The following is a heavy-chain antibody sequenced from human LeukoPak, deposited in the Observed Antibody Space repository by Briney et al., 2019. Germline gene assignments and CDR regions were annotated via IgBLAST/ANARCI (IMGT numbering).Heavy chain of an antibody. CDR3: AKYSNWYAQIDY. J-gene: IGHJ4*02. D-gene: IGHD6-13*01. CDR2: ISFDGSTK. CDR1: GFTFSSYA. Sequence: PGGSLRLSCAASGFTFSSYAMSWVRQAPGKGLEWVAVISFDGSTKYYADSVKGRFTISRDNSKNTLYLQMNSLRAEDTAVYYCAKYSNWYAQIDYWGQGTLVTVSS. V-gene: IGHV3-30*18.